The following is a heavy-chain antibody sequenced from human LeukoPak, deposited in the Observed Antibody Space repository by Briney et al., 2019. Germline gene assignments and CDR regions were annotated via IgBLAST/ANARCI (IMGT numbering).Heavy chain of an antibody. J-gene: IGHJ4*02. CDR3: ARDREGRYSYGNFFDY. CDR1: GGSISSYY. D-gene: IGHD5-18*01. Sequence: SGTLSLTCTVSGGSISSYYWSWIRQPAGKGLEWIGRIYTSGSTNYNPSLKSRVTMSVDTSKNQFSLKLSSATAADTAVYYCARDREGRYSYGNFFDYWGQGTLVTVSS. CDR2: IYTSGST. V-gene: IGHV4-4*07.